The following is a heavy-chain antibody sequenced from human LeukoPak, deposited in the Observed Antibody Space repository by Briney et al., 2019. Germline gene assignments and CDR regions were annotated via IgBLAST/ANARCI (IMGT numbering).Heavy chain of an antibody. V-gene: IGHV3-23*01. CDR1: GFTFSSYG. Sequence: GGSLRLSCAASGFTFSSYGMSWVRQAPGKGLEWVSAISGSGGSTYYADSVKGRFTISRDNSKNTLYLQINSLRAEDTAVYYCAKSAFIVVVPAAYNYFDYWGQGTLVTVSS. CDR2: ISGSGGST. D-gene: IGHD2-2*01. CDR3: AKSAFIVVVPAAYNYFDY. J-gene: IGHJ4*02.